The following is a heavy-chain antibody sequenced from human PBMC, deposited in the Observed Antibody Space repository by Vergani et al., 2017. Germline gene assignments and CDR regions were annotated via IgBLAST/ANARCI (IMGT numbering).Heavy chain of an antibody. CDR1: GFTVSSNY. CDR2: ISSSSSYT. V-gene: IGHV3-11*05. CDR3: ARDGDVPAFDY. J-gene: IGHJ4*02. D-gene: IGHD3-16*01. Sequence: VQLVESGGGLIQPGGSLRLSCAASGFTVSSNYMSWVRQAPGKGLEWVSYISSSSSYTNYADSVKGRFTISRDNAKNSLYLQMNSLRAEDTAVYYCARDGDVPAFDYWGQGTLVTVSS.